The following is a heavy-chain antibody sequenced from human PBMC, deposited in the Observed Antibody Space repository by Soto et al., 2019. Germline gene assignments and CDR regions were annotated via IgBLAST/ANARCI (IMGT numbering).Heavy chain of an antibody. Sequence: EVQLVEPGGGLVKPGGSLRLSCAASGFTFSNAWMSWVRQAPGKGLEWVGRIKSKTDGGTTDYAAPVKGRFTISRDDSKNTLYLQMNSLKTEDTAVYYCTTSTYDYVWGSYRFVDYWGQGTLVTVSS. CDR1: GFTFSNAW. CDR3: TTSTYDYVWGSYRFVDY. J-gene: IGHJ4*02. CDR2: IKSKTDGGTT. D-gene: IGHD3-16*02. V-gene: IGHV3-15*01.